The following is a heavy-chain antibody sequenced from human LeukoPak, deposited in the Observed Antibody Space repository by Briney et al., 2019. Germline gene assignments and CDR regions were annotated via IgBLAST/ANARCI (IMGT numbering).Heavy chain of an antibody. CDR3: ARDSYDSSGFDY. V-gene: IGHV4-59*01. Sequence: SETLSLTCTVSGDSIRNSYWSWIRQPPGKGLEWIGYIPTSGDINYNPSLKSRVTISLQTSKNQVSLKLSSVTAADTAVYYCARDSYDSSGFDYWGQGTLVTVSS. CDR2: IPTSGDI. CDR1: GDSIRNSY. D-gene: IGHD3-22*01. J-gene: IGHJ4*02.